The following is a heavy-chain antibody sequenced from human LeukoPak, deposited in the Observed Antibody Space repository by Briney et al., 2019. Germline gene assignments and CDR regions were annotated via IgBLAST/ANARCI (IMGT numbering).Heavy chain of an antibody. Sequence: GASVKVSCKASGYTFTSYGINWVRQAPGQGLEWMGWISAYNGNTNYAQKFQGRVTMTTDTSTSTAYMELRSLRSDDTAVFYCARDLVGATPPAFDIWGQGTTVTVSS. CDR3: ARDLVGATPPAFDI. D-gene: IGHD1-26*01. CDR1: GYTFTSYG. V-gene: IGHV1-18*01. CDR2: ISAYNGNT. J-gene: IGHJ3*02.